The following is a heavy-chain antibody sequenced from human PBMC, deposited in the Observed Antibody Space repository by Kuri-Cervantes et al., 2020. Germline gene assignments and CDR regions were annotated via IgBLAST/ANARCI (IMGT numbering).Heavy chain of an antibody. V-gene: IGHV1-69*05. CDR1: GGTFSSYA. CDR2: IIPIFGTA. Sequence: SVKVSCKASGGTFSSYAISWVRQAPGQGLEWMGGIIPIFGTANYAQKFQGRVTITTDESTSTAYMELSSLRSEDTAVYYCASSAAVAGYYFDYWGQGTLVTVSS. D-gene: IGHD6-19*01. CDR3: ASSAAVAGYYFDY. J-gene: IGHJ4*02.